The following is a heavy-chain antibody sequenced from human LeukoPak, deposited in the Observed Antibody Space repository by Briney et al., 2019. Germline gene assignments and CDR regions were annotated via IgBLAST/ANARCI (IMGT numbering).Heavy chain of an antibody. Sequence: GGSLRLSCTASGFTFSTYAMSWVRQAPGKGLEWVSGISGSDGRTFYTDSVKGRFTISRDNSKNSLYVQMNSLRDEDTAVYYCARGVYRMDVWGQGTTVTVSS. CDR2: ISGSDGRT. CDR1: GFTFSTYA. J-gene: IGHJ6*02. V-gene: IGHV3-23*01. CDR3: ARGVYRMDV.